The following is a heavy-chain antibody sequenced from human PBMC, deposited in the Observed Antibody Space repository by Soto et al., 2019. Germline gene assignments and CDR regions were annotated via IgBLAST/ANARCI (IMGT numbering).Heavy chain of an antibody. Sequence: QVQLVQSGAEVKKPGSSVKVSCKASGGTFSSYAISWVRQAPGQGLEWMGGIIPIFGTANYAQKFQGRVTITADESTSTAYMERSSLRSEDTAVYYRARDLPYFTSHAFDIWGQGTMVTVSS. D-gene: IGHD3-3*01. CDR1: GGTFSSYA. CDR3: ARDLPYFTSHAFDI. V-gene: IGHV1-69*12. CDR2: IIPIFGTA. J-gene: IGHJ3*02.